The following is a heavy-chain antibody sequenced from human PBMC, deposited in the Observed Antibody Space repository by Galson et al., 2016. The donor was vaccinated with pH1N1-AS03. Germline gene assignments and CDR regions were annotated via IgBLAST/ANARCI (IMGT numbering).Heavy chain of an antibody. J-gene: IGHJ6*02. CDR3: ARDLGPGSYGYYHGMDV. CDR1: GGSISTHY. CDR2: IYYSGHT. D-gene: IGHD3-10*01. V-gene: IGHV4-59*11. Sequence: QVQLEESGPGLVKPSETLSLTCTVSGGSISTHYWNWIRQSPGKGLEWIGYIYYSGHTKYNPSLESRVTISVDTSKNQFSLKLNSVTAADTAVYYCARDLGPGSYGYYHGMDVWGQGTTVTVSS.